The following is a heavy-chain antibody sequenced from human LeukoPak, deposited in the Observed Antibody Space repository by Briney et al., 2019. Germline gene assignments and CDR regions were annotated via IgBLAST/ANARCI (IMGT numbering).Heavy chain of an antibody. Sequence: GGSLRLSCAASGFTFSRHWMSWVRQAPGKGLEWVANIRDAGSVKYYVGSVKGRFTISRDNANNSLYLQMNSLGAEDTAVYYCARDREVVVYWGQGTLVTVSS. D-gene: IGHD2-8*02. V-gene: IGHV3-7*03. CDR3: ARDREVVVY. J-gene: IGHJ4*02. CDR2: IRDAGSVK. CDR1: GFTFSRHW.